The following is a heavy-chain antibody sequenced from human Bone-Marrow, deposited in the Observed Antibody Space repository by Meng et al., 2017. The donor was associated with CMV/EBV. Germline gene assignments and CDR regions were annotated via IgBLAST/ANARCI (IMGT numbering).Heavy chain of an antibody. D-gene: IGHD3-10*01. J-gene: IGHJ4*02. V-gene: IGHV3-30*02. Sequence: GESLKISCAASGFTFSSYGMHWVRQAPGKGLEWVAFIRYDGSNKYYADSVKGRFTISRDNSKNTLYLQMNSLRAEDTAVYYCRVMVRGVPPSFFDYWGQGTRVTVSS. CDR3: RVMVRGVPPSFFDY. CDR1: GFTFSSYG. CDR2: IRYDGSNK.